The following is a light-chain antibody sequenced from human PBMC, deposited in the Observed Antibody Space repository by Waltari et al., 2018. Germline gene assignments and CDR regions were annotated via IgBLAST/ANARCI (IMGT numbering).Light chain of an antibody. CDR2: ASK. Sequence: QSVSVPPPPGSAAPGQCITITSTGRSSNFGACYELHWYQQLPATAPKLLIYASKKRPSGVSDRFSGSKSGTSASLAISGLQAEDEADYYCPSFDRSGTAAVFGGGTKLTVL. J-gene: IGLJ3*02. V-gene: IGLV1-40*02. CDR1: SSNFGACYE. CDR3: PSFDRSGTAAV.